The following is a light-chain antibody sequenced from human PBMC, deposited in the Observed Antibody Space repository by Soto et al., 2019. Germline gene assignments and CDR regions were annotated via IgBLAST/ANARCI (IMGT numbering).Light chain of an antibody. CDR2: EVS. CDR1: SSDVGGYKY. Sequence: QSALTQPASVSGSPGQSITISCTGTSSDVGGYKYVSWYQQHPDKAPKLIIFEVSHRPSGISSRFSGSKSGNTASLTISGLQAEDEADYYCASYTSSSTSVIFGRGTKLTVL. J-gene: IGLJ2*01. V-gene: IGLV2-14*01. CDR3: ASYTSSSTSVI.